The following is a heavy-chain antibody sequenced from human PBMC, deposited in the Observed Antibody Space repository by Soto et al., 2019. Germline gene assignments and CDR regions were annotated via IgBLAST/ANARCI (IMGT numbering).Heavy chain of an antibody. CDR2: IYPTGST. D-gene: IGHD2-2*01. CDR3: ATGRSEVVPGAMDT. Sequence: AETLSLTCAVSGDSFSNYYCNWVRKSAGKGLEWIGRIYPTGSTTYNPSLKSRLTMSVDTSKNQFSLRLTSMTAADTAVYYCATGRSEVVPGAMDTWGQGTLVTVSS. V-gene: IGHV4-4*07. CDR1: GDSFSNYY. J-gene: IGHJ5*02.